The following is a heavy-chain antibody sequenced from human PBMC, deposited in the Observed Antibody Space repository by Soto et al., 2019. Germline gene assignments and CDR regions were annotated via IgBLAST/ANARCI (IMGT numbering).Heavy chain of an antibody. Sequence: QVQLQQWGAGLLKPSETLSLTCAVYGGSFSGYYWIWIRQPPGKGLEWIGEINHSGSTNYNPSLKSRVTISVDTSKNQFSLKLSSVTAADTAVYYFARLEGDIGITGTTDSWGQGTLVTFSS. CDR2: INHSGST. V-gene: IGHV4-34*01. D-gene: IGHD1-7*01. CDR1: GGSFSGYY. J-gene: IGHJ4*02. CDR3: ARLEGDIGITGTTDS.